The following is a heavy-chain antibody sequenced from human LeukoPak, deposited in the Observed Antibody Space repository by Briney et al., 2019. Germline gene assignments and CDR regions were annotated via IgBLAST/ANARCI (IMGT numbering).Heavy chain of an antibody. V-gene: IGHV3-23*01. CDR1: GFTFSSYA. CDR3: AKDSGAYDFWSGYYIHDAFDI. CDR2: ISGSGGST. Sequence: QPAGSLRLSCAASGFTFSSYAMSWVRQAQGQGLEWVSAISGSGGSTYYADSVKGRFTISRDNSKNTLYLQMNSLRAEDTAVYYCAKDSGAYDFWSGYYIHDAFDIWGQGTMVTVSS. D-gene: IGHD3-3*01. J-gene: IGHJ3*02.